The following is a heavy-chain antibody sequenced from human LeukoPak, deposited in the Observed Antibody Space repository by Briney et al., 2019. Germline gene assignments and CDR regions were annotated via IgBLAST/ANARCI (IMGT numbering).Heavy chain of an antibody. CDR2: INRSGST. CDR1: GGSFSGYY. J-gene: IGHJ4*02. Sequence: SETLSLTCAVYGGSFSGYYWSWIRQPPGKGLEWIGEINRSGSTNYNPSLKSRVTISVDTSKNQFSLKLSSVTAADTAVYYCARVYYGSGSYYHPFDYWGQGTLVTVSS. V-gene: IGHV4-34*01. D-gene: IGHD3-10*01. CDR3: ARVYYGSGSYYHPFDY.